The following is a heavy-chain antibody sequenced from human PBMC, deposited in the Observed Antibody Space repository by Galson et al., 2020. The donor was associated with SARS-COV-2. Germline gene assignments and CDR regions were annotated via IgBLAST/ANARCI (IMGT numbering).Heavy chain of an antibody. CDR3: AIQPPIVAVGYHYYYGLKF. V-gene: IGHV1-2*02. J-gene: IGHJ6*02. CDR2: INPQTGVT. D-gene: IGHD6-13*01. Sequence: ASVKVSCKTSGYTFTGYYVHWVRQAPGQGLEWVGWINPQTGVTDYAQKFQGRVTVTSDRSISTGYMELNSLKSDDTALYYCAIQPPIVAVGYHYYYGLKFWGQGTTVTVSS. CDR1: GYTFTGYY.